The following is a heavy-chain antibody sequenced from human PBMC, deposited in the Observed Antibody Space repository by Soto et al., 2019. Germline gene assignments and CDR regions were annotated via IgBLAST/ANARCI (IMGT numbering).Heavy chain of an antibody. CDR2: IDSVGGAT. J-gene: IGHJ4*02. CDR3: ARWFTYGNFDYFDY. D-gene: IGHD3-10*01. CDR1: GFAFNTYW. Sequence: GGSLRLSCAASGFAFNTYWMHWFRQAPGKGLMWVSRIDSVGGATAYAESVKGRFTISRDNARNTLYLQMNGLRAEDTALYYCARWFTYGNFDYFDYWGQGTQVTVSS. V-gene: IGHV3-74*01.